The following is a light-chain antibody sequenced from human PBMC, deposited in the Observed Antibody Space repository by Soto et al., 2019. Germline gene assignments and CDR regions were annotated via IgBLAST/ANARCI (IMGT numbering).Light chain of an antibody. CDR3: QRYNNWPRGT. V-gene: IGKV3-15*01. Sequence: EIVMTQSPASLSVSPWERVTLSCRASQSVRSELAWYQQKSGQRPRLLIYGASTRATGIPARFSGSGSGTEFTLTISSLQSEDFAVYYCQRYNNWPRGTFGQGTKVDIK. J-gene: IGKJ1*01. CDR1: QSVRSE. CDR2: GAS.